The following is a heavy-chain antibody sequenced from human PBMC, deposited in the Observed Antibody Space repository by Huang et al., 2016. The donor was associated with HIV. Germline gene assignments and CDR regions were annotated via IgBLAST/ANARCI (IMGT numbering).Heavy chain of an antibody. CDR1: DGSLNSGKYY. CDR3: ARRRTHFTFDY. Sequence: KPSETLSLTCNVSDGSLNSGKYYWGWIRQSPGKGLEWIGSIFYTGSAHYNPSLGSRVTIFVDSSKSQLSVRLRSVTAADTAVYYCARRRTHFTFDYWGQGTLVTVSS. V-gene: IGHV4-39*01. J-gene: IGHJ4*02. CDR2: IFYTGSA.